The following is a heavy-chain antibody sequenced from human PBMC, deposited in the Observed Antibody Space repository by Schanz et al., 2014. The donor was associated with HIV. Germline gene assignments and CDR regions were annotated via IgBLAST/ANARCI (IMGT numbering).Heavy chain of an antibody. Sequence: VHLVESGGGLVQPGGSLKLSCAASGITFSTSGMHWVRQAPGKGLEWVAVILYDGSNKYYADSVKGRFTISRDNSKNTLYLQMNSLRAEDTAVYYCARGSGPYYYYYGMDVWGQGTTVTVSS. CDR1: GITFSTSG. CDR3: ARGSGPYYYYYGMDV. CDR2: ILYDGSNK. V-gene: IGHV3-33*01. J-gene: IGHJ6*02. D-gene: IGHD2-15*01.